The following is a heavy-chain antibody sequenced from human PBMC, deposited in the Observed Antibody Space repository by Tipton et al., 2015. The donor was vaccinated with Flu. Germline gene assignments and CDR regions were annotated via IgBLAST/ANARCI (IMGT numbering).Heavy chain of an antibody. D-gene: IGHD3-10*01. V-gene: IGHV4-34*01. J-gene: IGHJ4*02. CDR3: ARVSPRRITAIVATMLPEGYFDY. CDR1: GGSFSGYY. CDR2: INHGGST. Sequence: LRLSCAVNGGSFSGYYWSWIRQPPGKGLEWIGEINHGGSTNYNKSLKSRFTMSVDTSMNQFSLKLSSVTAADTAVYYCARVSPRRITAIVATMLPEGYFDYWGQGTLVTVSS.